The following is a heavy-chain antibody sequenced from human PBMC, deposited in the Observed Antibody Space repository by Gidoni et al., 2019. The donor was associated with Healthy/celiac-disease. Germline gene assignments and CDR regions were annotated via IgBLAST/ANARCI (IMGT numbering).Heavy chain of an antibody. Sequence: QVQLVESGGGVVQPGRSRRLSWAASGFTFSSYGMHWVRQAPGKGLVWVAVISYDGSNKYYADSVKGRFTISRDNSKNTLYLQMNSLRAEDTAVYYCATAMEPLRLDYWGQGTLVTVSS. J-gene: IGHJ4*02. V-gene: IGHV3-30*03. D-gene: IGHD1-1*01. CDR3: ATAMEPLRLDY. CDR2: ISYDGSNK. CDR1: GFTFSSYG.